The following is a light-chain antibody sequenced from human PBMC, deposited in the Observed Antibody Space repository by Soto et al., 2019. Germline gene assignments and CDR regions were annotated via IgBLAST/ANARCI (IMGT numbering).Light chain of an antibody. CDR2: AAS. J-gene: IGKJ1*01. CDR1: QGIRSA. CDR3: LLDYSYFWA. Sequence: IQMTQSPCSRSASVGDRGTSTFRTSQGIRSALGWYQQKPGKVPKLLIYAASTLQSGVPSRFSGSGSGRDFTLTISSLQPEDFATYYCLLDYSYFWACGQGNKVDI. V-gene: IGKV1-6*01.